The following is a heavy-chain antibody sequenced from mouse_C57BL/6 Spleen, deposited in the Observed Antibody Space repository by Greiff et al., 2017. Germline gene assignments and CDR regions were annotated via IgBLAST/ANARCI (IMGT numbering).Heavy chain of an antibody. V-gene: IGHV1-85*01. D-gene: IGHD1-1*01. Sequence: LQESGPELVKPGASVKLSCKASGYTFTSYDINWVKQRPGQGLEWIGWIYPRDGSTKYNEKFKGKATLTVDTSSSTAYMELHSLTSEDSAVYFCARSYYGSSPYYAMDYWGQGTSVTVSS. CDR1: GYTFTSYD. CDR2: IYPRDGST. J-gene: IGHJ4*01. CDR3: ARSYYGSSPYYAMDY.